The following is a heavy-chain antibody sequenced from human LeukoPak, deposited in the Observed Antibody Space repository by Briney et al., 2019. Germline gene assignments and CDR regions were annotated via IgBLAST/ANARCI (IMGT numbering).Heavy chain of an antibody. CDR2: ISYDGSSK. Sequence: GGSLRLSCAASGFTFSSYAMHWVRQAPGKGLEWVAVISYDGSSKYYADSVKGRFTISRDNSKNTLYLQMNSLRAEDTAVYYCARAPYSGYDVVDYWGQGTLVTVSS. CDR3: ARAPYSGYDVVDY. D-gene: IGHD5-12*01. CDR1: GFTFSSYA. V-gene: IGHV3-30*04. J-gene: IGHJ4*02.